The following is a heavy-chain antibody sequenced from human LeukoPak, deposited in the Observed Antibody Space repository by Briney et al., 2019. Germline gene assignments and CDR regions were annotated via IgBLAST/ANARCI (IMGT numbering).Heavy chain of an antibody. CDR1: VGSLSGYY. CDR2: ISDSGST. CDR3: ARERRFPRERYHDY. Sequence: SETLSLTCGVSVGSLSGYYWSWIRQPPGKGLEWIGEISDSGSTNYNPSLESRVTISVDTSKNQFSLKLTSVTAADTAVYFCARERRFPRERYHDYWGQGTLVTVSS. D-gene: IGHD6-25*01. J-gene: IGHJ4*02. V-gene: IGHV4-34*01.